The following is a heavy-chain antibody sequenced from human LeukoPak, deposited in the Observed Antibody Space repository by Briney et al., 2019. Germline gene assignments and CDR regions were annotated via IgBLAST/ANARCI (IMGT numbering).Heavy chain of an antibody. CDR1: GFTFSDYY. J-gene: IGHJ4*02. D-gene: IGHD3-10*01. CDR2: ISSSGDTI. Sequence: GGSLRLSCAASGFTFSDYYMSWLRQAPGKGLEWISYISSSGDTIFYADSVKGRFTISRDNSKNTLYLQMNSLRAEDTAVYYCAKVWFGELWGQGTLVTVSS. CDR3: AKVWFGEL. V-gene: IGHV3-11*01.